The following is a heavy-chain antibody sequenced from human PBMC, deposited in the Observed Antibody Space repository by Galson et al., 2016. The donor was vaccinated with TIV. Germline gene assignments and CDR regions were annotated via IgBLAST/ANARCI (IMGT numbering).Heavy chain of an antibody. CDR2: ISGSGGST. J-gene: IGHJ4*02. D-gene: IGHD6-19*01. CDR3: ARPFSRLISVAGFLDS. Sequence: SLRLSCAATGFTFTTYGMPWVRQAPGKAPEWVSFISGSGGSTYYADSVKGRFTISRDNSKNTLYLQMNSLRDEDTARYYCARPFSRLISVAGFLDSFGQGTLVTVSS. CDR1: GFTFTTYG. V-gene: IGHV3-23*01.